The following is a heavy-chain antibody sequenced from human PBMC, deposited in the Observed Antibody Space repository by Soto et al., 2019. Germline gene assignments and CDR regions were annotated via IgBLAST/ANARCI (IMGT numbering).Heavy chain of an antibody. V-gene: IGHV1-18*01. CDR3: ARLGYCSSTSCPPDYYYYYGMDV. CDR1: GYTFTSYG. J-gene: IGHJ6*02. CDR2: ISAYNGNT. Sequence: ASVKVSCKASGYTFTSYGISWVRQAPGQGLEWMGWISAYNGNTNYAQKLQGRVTMTTDTSTSTAYMELRSLRSDDTAVYYCARLGYCSSTSCPPDYYYYYGMDVWGQGTTVTVSS. D-gene: IGHD2-2*01.